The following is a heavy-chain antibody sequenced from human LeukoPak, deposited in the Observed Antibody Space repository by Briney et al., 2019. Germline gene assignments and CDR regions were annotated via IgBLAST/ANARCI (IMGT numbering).Heavy chain of an antibody. V-gene: IGHV3-11*06. CDR1: GFTFSDYY. D-gene: IGHD3-10*01. J-gene: IGHJ4*02. Sequence: GGSLRLSCSASGFTFSDYYMSWIRQAPGTGLEWVSYISSSSSCTDYADSVNGRFTISRDNAKNSLYLQMNSLSAEETAAYYCARDKAVWFGEYVGSYYFDYWGQGTLVTVSS. CDR3: ARDKAVWFGEYVGSYYFDY. CDR2: ISSSSSCT.